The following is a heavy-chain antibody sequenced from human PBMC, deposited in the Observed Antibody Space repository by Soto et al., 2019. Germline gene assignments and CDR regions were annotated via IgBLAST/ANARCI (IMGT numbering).Heavy chain of an antibody. D-gene: IGHD2-8*02. CDR2: IWYDGSNK. Sequence: GGSLRLSCAASGFTFSSYGMHWVHQAPGKGLEWVAVIWYDGSNKYYADSVKGRFTISRDNSKNTLYLQMNSLRAEDTAVYYCARDTGYYYYGMDVWGQGTTVTVSS. CDR3: ARDTGYYYYGMDV. V-gene: IGHV3-33*01. CDR1: GFTFSSYG. J-gene: IGHJ6*02.